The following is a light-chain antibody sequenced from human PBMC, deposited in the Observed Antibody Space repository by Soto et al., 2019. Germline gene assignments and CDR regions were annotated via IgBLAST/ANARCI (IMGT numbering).Light chain of an antibody. CDR1: NIGSKS. J-gene: IGLJ2*01. CDR2: DDS. Sequence: SYELTQPPSVSVAPGQTARITCGENNIGSKSVHWYQQKPGQAPVLVVYDDSDRPSGIPERFSGSNSGNTATLTISTVEAGDEADYYCHVWDTTGNHFVLFGGGTKLTVL. V-gene: IGLV3-21*02. CDR3: HVWDTTGNHFVL.